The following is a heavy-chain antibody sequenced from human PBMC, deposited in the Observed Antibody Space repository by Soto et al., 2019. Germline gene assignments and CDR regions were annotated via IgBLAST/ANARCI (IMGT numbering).Heavy chain of an antibody. CDR1: GFTFSSYW. J-gene: IGHJ6*02. CDR2: IKSDGSKK. Sequence: GGSLRLSCAASGFTFSSYWMHWVRQAPGKGLEWVAVIKSDGSKKSYVDSVKGRFTISRDNSKNTLYLQMNSLRAEDTAVYYCAKNTEESYYGMDVWGQGTTVTVSS. CDR3: AKNTEESYYGMDV. D-gene: IGHD3-16*01. V-gene: IGHV3-33*08.